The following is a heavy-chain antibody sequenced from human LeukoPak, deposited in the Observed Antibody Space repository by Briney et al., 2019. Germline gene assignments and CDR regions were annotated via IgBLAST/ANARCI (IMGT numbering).Heavy chain of an antibody. CDR3: ARRGGTNSRYDILTGYYRYYFDY. CDR1: GFTFSSYS. V-gene: IGHV3-21*01. J-gene: IGHJ4*02. CDR2: ISSSSSYI. Sequence: PGGSLGLSCAASGFTFSSYSMNWVRQAPGKGLEWVSSISSSSSYIYYADSVKGRFTISRDNAKNSLYLQMNSLRAEDTAVYYCARRGGTNSRYDILTGYYRYYFDYWGQGTLVTVSS. D-gene: IGHD3-9*01.